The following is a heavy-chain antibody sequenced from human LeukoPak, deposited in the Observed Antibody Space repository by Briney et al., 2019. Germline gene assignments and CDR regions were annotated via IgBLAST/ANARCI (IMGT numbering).Heavy chain of an antibody. CDR2: IIPIFGTA. J-gene: IGHJ6*03. CDR1: RGTFSSYA. CDR3: ARNTQYYDFWSGYSSADYYYYMDV. D-gene: IGHD3-3*01. V-gene: IGHV1-69*13. Sequence: SVKVSCKASRGTFSSYAISWVRQAPGQGLEWMGGIIPIFGTANYAQKFQGRVTITADESTSTAYMELSSLRSEDTAVYYCARNTQYYDFWSGYSSADYYYYMDVWGKGTTVTVSS.